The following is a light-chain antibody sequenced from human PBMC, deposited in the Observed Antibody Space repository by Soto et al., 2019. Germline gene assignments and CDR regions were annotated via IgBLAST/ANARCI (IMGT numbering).Light chain of an antibody. CDR1: QSISTL. V-gene: IGKV1-5*01. Sequence: DIEMTQSPSTLSASVGDRVTITCRASQSISTLLAWYQQKPGKAPKLLIYAASSLHSGVPSRFSVSGSGTEFTLTISSLQPEDFATYYCLQHNSDPRTFGQGTKVDIK. J-gene: IGKJ1*01. CDR3: LQHNSDPRT. CDR2: AAS.